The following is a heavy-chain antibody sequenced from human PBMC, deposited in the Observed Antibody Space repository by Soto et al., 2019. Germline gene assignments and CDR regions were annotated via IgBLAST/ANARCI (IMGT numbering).Heavy chain of an antibody. D-gene: IGHD3-10*01. CDR2: MNPNSGNT. CDR3: ARGINYYDSGDEAFDI. Sequence: QVQLVQSGAEVKKPGASVKVSCKASGYTFTSYDINWVRQATGQGLEWVGWMNPNSGNTGYAQKFQGRVTMTRNTSISTAYMELSSLRSEDTAVYYCARGINYYDSGDEAFDIWGQGTMVTVSS. V-gene: IGHV1-8*01. J-gene: IGHJ3*02. CDR1: GYTFTSYD.